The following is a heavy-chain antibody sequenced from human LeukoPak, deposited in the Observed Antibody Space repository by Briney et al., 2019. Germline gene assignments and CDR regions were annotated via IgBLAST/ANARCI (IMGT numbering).Heavy chain of an antibody. J-gene: IGHJ1*01. V-gene: IGHV1-8*01. Sequence: ASVKVSCKASGYTFTSYDINWVRQASGQGLEWMGWTNPNSGNTGYAQKFQGRVTMTRDTSISTAYLELTTLRPDDTAVYYCARGPPPFCSGYSCYSFLYFHHWGQGTLVTVSS. D-gene: IGHD2-15*01. CDR3: ARGPPPFCSGYSCYSFLYFHH. CDR1: GYTFTSYD. CDR2: TNPNSGNT.